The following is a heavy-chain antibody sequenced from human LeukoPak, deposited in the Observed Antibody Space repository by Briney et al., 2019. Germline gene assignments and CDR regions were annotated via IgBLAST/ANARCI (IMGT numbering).Heavy chain of an antibody. CDR3: ARQTIFGVVPHNWFDP. CDR1: GGTFSSYA. V-gene: IGHV1-69*04. CDR2: INPIFGIA. D-gene: IGHD3-3*01. J-gene: IGHJ5*02. Sequence: SVQVSCKASGGTFSSYAISWVRQAPGQGLEWMGRINPIFGIANYAQKFQGRVTITADKSTSTAYMELSSLRSEDTAVYYCARQTIFGVVPHNWFDPWGQGTLVTVSS.